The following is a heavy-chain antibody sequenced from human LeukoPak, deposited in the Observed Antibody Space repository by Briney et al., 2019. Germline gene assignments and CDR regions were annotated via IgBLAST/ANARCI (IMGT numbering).Heavy chain of an antibody. V-gene: IGHV1-2*02. CDR2: INPNTGGT. CDR1: GYTFTDYY. Sequence: ASVKVSCKASGYTFTDYYMHWVRQAPGQGLEWMGWINPNTGGTNYAQQFQGRVTMTRDTSISTPYTELSWLRSDDTAVYYCARGAFEWFGELLFSGGIYYYYMDVWGKGTTVTISS. J-gene: IGHJ6*03. CDR3: ARGAFEWFGELLFSGGIYYYYMDV. D-gene: IGHD3-10*01.